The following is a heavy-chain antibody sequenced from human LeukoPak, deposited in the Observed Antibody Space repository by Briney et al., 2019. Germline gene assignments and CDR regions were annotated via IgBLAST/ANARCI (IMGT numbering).Heavy chain of an antibody. Sequence: ASVKVSCKASGYTFTSYAMHWVRQAPGQRLEWMGWINAGIGNTKYSQKFQGRVTITRDTSASTAYMELSSLRSEDTAVYYCARVEGVAGTSRGYYYGMDVWGQGTTVTVSS. J-gene: IGHJ6*02. CDR1: GYTFTSYA. D-gene: IGHD6-19*01. CDR3: ARVEGVAGTSRGYYYGMDV. CDR2: INAGIGNT. V-gene: IGHV1-3*01.